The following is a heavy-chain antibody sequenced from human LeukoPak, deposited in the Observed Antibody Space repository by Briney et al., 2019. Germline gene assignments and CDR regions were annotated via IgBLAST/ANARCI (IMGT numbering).Heavy chain of an antibody. CDR2: INPNSGGT. D-gene: IGHD2-2*01. J-gene: IGHJ4*02. V-gene: IGHV1-2*02. CDR3: ASDCSSTSCLSNHY. Sequence: ASVKVSCKASGYTFTGYYMHWVRQAPGQGLEWMGWINPNSGGTNYAQKFQGRVTMTRDTSISTAYMELSRLRSDDTAVYYCASDCSSTSCLSNHYWGQGTLVTVSS. CDR1: GYTFTGYY.